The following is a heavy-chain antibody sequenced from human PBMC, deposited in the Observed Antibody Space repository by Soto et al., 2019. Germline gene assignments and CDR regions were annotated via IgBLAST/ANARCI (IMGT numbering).Heavy chain of an antibody. D-gene: IGHD6-19*01. J-gene: IGHJ4*02. CDR3: ARGASREQWLVQPSDY. CDR2: ISAYNGNT. V-gene: IGHV1-18*01. CDR1: GYTFTSYG. Sequence: ASVKVSCKASGYTFTSYGISWVRQAPGQGLEWMGWISAYNGNTNYAQKLQGRVTMTTDTSTSTAYMELRSLRSDDTAVYYCARGASREQWLVQPSDYWGQGTLVTVSS.